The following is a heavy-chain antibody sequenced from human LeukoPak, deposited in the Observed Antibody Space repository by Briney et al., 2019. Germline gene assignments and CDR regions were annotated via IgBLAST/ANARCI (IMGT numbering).Heavy chain of an antibody. CDR1: GYTFTSSG. Sequence: ASVKVSCKASGYTFTSSGISWVRQAPGQGLEWMGWISAYNGNTNYAQKLQGRVTLTTDTSTSTAYMELSSLRSEDTAVYYCVGGGGYSGYDYGYYFDYWGQGTLVTVSS. V-gene: IGHV1-18*01. J-gene: IGHJ4*02. CDR2: ISAYNGNT. D-gene: IGHD5-12*01. CDR3: VGGGGYSGYDYGYYFDY.